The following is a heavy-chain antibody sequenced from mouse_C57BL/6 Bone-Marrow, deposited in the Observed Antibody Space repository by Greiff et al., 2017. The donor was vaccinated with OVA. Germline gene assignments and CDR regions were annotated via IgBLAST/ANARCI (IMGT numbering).Heavy chain of an antibody. D-gene: IGHD4-1*01. CDR3: AREGWDDFDY. J-gene: IGHJ2*01. V-gene: IGHV3-6*01. CDR1: GYSITSGYY. Sequence: EVQLQQSGPGLVKPSQSLSLTCSVTGYSITSGYYWNWIRQFPGNKLEWMGYISYDGSNNYNPSLKNRISITRDTSKNQFFLKLNSVTTEDTATEYCAREGWDDFDYWGQGTTLTVSS. CDR2: ISYDGSN.